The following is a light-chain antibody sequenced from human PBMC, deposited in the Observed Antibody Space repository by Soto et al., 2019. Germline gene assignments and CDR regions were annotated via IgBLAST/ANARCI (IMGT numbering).Light chain of an antibody. CDR1: SGHTSYA. Sequence: QSVLTQSPSASASLGATVKVTCTLSSGHTSYAIAWHQQQPEKGPRYLMKLNSDGSHSKGDGIPDRFSGSSSGAERYLTISSLQSEDEADYYCQTWGTGIQVFGTGTKVTVL. J-gene: IGLJ1*01. CDR2: LNSDGSH. V-gene: IGLV4-69*01. CDR3: QTWGTGIQV.